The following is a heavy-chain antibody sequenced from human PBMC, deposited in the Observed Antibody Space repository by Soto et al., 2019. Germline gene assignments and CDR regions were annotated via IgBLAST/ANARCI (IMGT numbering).Heavy chain of an antibody. V-gene: IGHV3-21*01. Sequence: GGSLRLSCAASGFTFSSYSMNWVRQAPGKGLEWVSSISSSSSYIYYADSVKGRFTISRDNAKNSLYLQMNSLRAEDTAVYYCARDLQVPLIDAIFGVHYYYYGMDVWGQGTTVTVSS. CDR1: GFTFSSYS. CDR3: ARDLQVPLIDAIFGVHYYYYGMDV. J-gene: IGHJ6*02. D-gene: IGHD3-3*01. CDR2: ISSSSSYI.